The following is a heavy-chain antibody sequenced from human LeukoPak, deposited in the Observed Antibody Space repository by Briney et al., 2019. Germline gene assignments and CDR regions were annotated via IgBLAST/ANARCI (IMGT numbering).Heavy chain of an antibody. CDR2: IYPGDSDT. CDR3: ARRPSYGDCIGGLDY. CDR1: GYNFTTYW. D-gene: IGHD4-17*01. J-gene: IGHJ4*02. V-gene: IGHV5-51*01. Sequence: GESLKTSCKGSGYNFTTYWIGWVRQMPGKGLEWMGLIYPGDSDTRYSPSFQGQVTISADKSISTAYLQWSSLKASDTAMYYCARRPSYGDCIGGLDYWGQGTLVTVSS.